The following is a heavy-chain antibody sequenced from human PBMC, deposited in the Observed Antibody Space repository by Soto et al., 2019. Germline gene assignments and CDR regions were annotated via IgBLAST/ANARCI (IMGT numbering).Heavy chain of an antibody. CDR2: VYYSGST. CDR1: GDSMSASY. J-gene: IGHJ6*02. D-gene: IGHD1-26*01. V-gene: IGHV4-59*12. CDR3: ARGRGGSYFDYYYYYGMDV. Sequence: SETLSLTCTVSGDSMSASYWSWIRQPPGKGLEWIGYVYYSGSTNYNPSLKSRVTISVDTSKNQFSLKLSSVTAADTAVYYCARGRGGSYFDYYYYYGMDVWGQGTTVTVSS.